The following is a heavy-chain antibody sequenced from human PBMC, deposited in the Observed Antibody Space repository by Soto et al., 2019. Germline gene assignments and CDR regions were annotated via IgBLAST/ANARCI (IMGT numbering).Heavy chain of an antibody. CDR3: ARHRDVVVVAATQVYYYGMDV. D-gene: IGHD2-15*01. CDR1: GYSFTSYW. V-gene: IGHV5-10-1*01. CDR2: IDPSDSYT. Sequence: GESLKISCKGSGYSFTSYWISWVRQMPGKGLEWMGRIDPSDSYTNYSPSFQGHVTISADKSISTAYLQWSSLKASDTAMYYCARHRDVVVVAATQVYYYGMDVWGQGTTVTSP. J-gene: IGHJ6*02.